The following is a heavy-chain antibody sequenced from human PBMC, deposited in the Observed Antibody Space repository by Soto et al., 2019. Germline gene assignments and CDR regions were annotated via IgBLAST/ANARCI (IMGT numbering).Heavy chain of an antibody. CDR2: IYPGDSDT. V-gene: IGHV5-51*01. CDR3: ARTAAAGKYYYGVDV. CDR1: GYSFTSYW. Sequence: GESLKISCKGSGYSFTSYWIGWVRQMPGKGLEWMGIIYPGDSDTRYSPSFQGQVTISADKSISTAYLQWSSLKASDTAIYYCARTAAAGKYYYGVDVWGQETTVTLSS. D-gene: IGHD6-13*01. J-gene: IGHJ6*02.